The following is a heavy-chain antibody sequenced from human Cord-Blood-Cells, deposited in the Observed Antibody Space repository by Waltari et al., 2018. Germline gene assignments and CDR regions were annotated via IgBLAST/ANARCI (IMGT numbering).Heavy chain of an antibody. CDR3: ASGPPSSYYDPNWFDP. D-gene: IGHD3-3*01. V-gene: IGHV4-34*01. CDR2: INHSGST. Sequence: QVQLQQWGAGLLKPSETLSLPCAVYGGSFSGYYWSWFGQPQGKGLEWIGEINHSGSTNYNPSLKSRVTISVDTSKNQFSLKLSSVTAADTAVYYCASGPPSSYYDPNWFDPWGQGTLVTVSS. CDR1: GGSFSGYY. J-gene: IGHJ5*02.